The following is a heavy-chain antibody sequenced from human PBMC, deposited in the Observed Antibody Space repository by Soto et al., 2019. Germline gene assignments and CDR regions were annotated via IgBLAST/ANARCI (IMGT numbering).Heavy chain of an antibody. CDR2: IRTKSNNFAT. D-gene: IGHD3-10*01. Sequence: LRLSCAASGFTLSGSDIHWVRQASGKGLKWVGRIRTKSNNFATSYAESVRGRFTISRDDSDNTASLQMSSLKTEDTAIYYCSRHQEGRSMVFYGMDVWGRGTTVTVSS. CDR3: SRHQEGRSMVFYGMDV. J-gene: IGHJ6*02. V-gene: IGHV3-73*01. CDR1: GFTLSGSD.